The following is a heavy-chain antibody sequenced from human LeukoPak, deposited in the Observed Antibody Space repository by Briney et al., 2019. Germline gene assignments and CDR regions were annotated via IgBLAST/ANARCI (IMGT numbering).Heavy chain of an antibody. J-gene: IGHJ5*02. D-gene: IGHD1-1*01. CDR2: ISYDGSNK. CDR3: AKATTEADNWFDP. V-gene: IGHV3-30*18. CDR1: GFTFSSYG. Sequence: PGRSLRLSCAASGFTFSSYGMHWVRQAPGKGLEGVAVISYDGSNKYYADSVKGRFTISRDNSKNTLYLQMNSLRAEDTAVYYCAKATTEADNWFDPWGQGTLVTVSS.